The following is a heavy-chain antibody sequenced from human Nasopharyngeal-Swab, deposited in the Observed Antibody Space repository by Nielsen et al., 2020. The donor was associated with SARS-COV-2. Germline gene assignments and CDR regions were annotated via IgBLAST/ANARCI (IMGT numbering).Heavy chain of an antibody. D-gene: IGHD3-10*01. J-gene: IGHJ4*02. Sequence: SETLSLTCTVSGGSISSSSYYWGWIRQPPGKGLEWIGSLYYTGSTYYNPSLKSRVTISVDTSKNQFSLKLSSVTATDTAVYYCARHGGFGKNFDYWGQGTRVTVSS. CDR1: GGSISSSSYY. CDR2: LYYTGST. CDR3: ARHGGFGKNFDY. V-gene: IGHV4-39*01.